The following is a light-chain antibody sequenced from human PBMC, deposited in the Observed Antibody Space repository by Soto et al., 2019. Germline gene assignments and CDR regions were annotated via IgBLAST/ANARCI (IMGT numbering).Light chain of an antibody. CDR3: QHYNSYSEA. Sequence: DIQMTQSPSTLSGSVGDRVTITCRASQTISSWLAWYQQKPGKAPKLLIYDASGLESGVPSRFSGSGSGTEFTLTISSLQPDDFATYYCQHYNSYSEAFGQGTKVDIK. CDR1: QTISSW. CDR2: DAS. V-gene: IGKV1-5*01. J-gene: IGKJ1*01.